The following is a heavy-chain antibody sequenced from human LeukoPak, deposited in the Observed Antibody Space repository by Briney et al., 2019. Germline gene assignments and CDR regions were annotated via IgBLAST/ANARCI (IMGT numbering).Heavy chain of an antibody. CDR3: ARHARCSSTSCYTPAGLARSGLSYYYYMDV. Sequence: SETLSLTCAVYGGSSSGYYWSWIRQPPGKGLEWIGEINHSGSTNYNPSLKSRVTISVDTSKNQFSLKLSSVTAADTAVYYCARHARCSSTSCYTPAGLARSGLSYYYYMDVWGKGTTVTVSS. J-gene: IGHJ6*03. V-gene: IGHV4-34*01. D-gene: IGHD2-2*02. CDR1: GGSSSGYY. CDR2: INHSGST.